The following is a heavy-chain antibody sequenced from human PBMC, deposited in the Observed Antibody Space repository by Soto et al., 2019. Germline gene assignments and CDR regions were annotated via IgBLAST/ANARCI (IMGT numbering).Heavy chain of an antibody. D-gene: IGHD4-17*01. CDR2: IRQDGGEI. CDR1: GFTFSNYW. V-gene: IGHV3-7*01. CDR3: ARGADYGAHFQR. Sequence: GGSLRLSCADSGFTFSNYWMNWFRQAPGKGLEWVANIRQDGGEIYYVDSVKGRFTISRDNTKNSRYLQMNSLRAEDTAVYYCARGADYGAHFQRWGQGTLVTVSS. J-gene: IGHJ1*01.